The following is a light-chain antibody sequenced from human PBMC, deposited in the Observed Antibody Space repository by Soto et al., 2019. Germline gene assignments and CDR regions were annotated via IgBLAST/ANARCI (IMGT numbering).Light chain of an antibody. Sequence: SYVLTQAPSVSVAPGQTARITCGGTNIGSKSVHWYQQKPGQAPVLVVYDDSDRPSGIPERFSGSNSGNTATLTISRVGAGDEADYYCQVWDSSTDHVVFGGGTKLTVL. CDR1: NIGSKS. CDR2: DDS. V-gene: IGLV3-21*02. CDR3: QVWDSSTDHVV. J-gene: IGLJ2*01.